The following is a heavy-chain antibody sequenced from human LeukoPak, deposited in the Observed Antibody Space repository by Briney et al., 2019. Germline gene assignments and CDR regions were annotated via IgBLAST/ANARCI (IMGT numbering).Heavy chain of an antibody. V-gene: IGHV1-8*03. CDR2: MNPNSGNT. J-gene: IGHJ6*03. D-gene: IGHD3-10*01. Sequence: ASVKVSCKASGYTFTSYDINWVRQATGQGLEWMGWMNPNSGNTGYAQKFQGRVTITRNTSISTAYMELSSLRSEDTAVYYCARDGPQLLWFGEPNYYYYYMDVWGQGTLVTVSS. CDR3: ARDGPQLLWFGEPNYYYYYMDV. CDR1: GYTFTSYD.